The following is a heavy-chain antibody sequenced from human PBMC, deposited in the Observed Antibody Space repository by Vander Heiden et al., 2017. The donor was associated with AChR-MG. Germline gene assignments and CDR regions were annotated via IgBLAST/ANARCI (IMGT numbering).Heavy chain of an antibody. CDR1: GFTFTSYA. V-gene: IGHV3-23*01. CDR3: AKLWFGEFSPIYTDSWYFDL. CDR2: ISGSGGST. Sequence: EVQLLESGGGLVQPGGSLRLSCAASGFTFTSYAMSWVRQAPGKGLEWVSAISGSGGSTYYADSVKGRFTISRDNSKNTLYLQMNSLRAEDTAVYYCAKLWFGEFSPIYTDSWYFDLWGRGTLVTVSS. J-gene: IGHJ2*01. D-gene: IGHD3-10*01.